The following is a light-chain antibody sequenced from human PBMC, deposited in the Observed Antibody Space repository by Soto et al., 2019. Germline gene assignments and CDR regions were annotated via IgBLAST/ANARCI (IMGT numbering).Light chain of an antibody. CDR1: QSVSSNY. CDR2: GAS. CDR3: QQYGTSPVT. Sequence: EIVLTQSPGTLSLSPGARATLSCWASQSVSSNYLAWFQQKPGQTPRLLIYGASSRATGIPDRFSGSGSGTDFTLTISRLEPEDFAVYFCQQYGTSPVTFGPGTTVDIK. V-gene: IGKV3-20*01. J-gene: IGKJ3*01.